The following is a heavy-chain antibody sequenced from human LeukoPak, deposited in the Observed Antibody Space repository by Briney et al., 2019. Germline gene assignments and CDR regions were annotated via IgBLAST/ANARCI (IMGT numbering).Heavy chain of an antibody. CDR1: GGSISTYY. Sequence: PSGTLSLTCAVSGGSISTYYWSWVRQPPGKGLEWVGYNYTSGTTNSNPSLRSRVTLSVDRTKKKISLRQSTVSAAETAVYYYARARASASPHFDHWGRGILVTVSS. V-gene: IGHV4-59*01. CDR2: NYTSGTT. J-gene: IGHJ4*02. D-gene: IGHD2-15*01. CDR3: ARARASASPHFDH.